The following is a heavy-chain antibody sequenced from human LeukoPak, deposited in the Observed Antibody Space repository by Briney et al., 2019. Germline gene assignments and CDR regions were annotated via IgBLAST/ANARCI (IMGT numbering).Heavy chain of an antibody. J-gene: IGHJ4*02. V-gene: IGHV1-24*01. Sequence: ASVKVSCKVSGYTLTELSMHWVRQAPGKGLEWMGGFDPEDGETIYAQKFQSRVTMTEDTSTDTAYMELSSLRSEDTAVYYCATAPWDCSGGSCDRYYFDYWGQGTLVTVSS. CDR1: GYTLTELS. CDR3: ATAPWDCSGGSCDRYYFDY. D-gene: IGHD2-15*01. CDR2: FDPEDGET.